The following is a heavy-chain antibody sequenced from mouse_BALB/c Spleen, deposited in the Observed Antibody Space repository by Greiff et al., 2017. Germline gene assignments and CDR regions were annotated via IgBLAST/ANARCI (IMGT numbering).Heavy chain of an antibody. J-gene: IGHJ1*01. D-gene: IGHD2-4*01. CDR2: ISYNGST. CDR3: ARSVDYDEENWYFDV. V-gene: IGHV3-2*02. Sequence: DVQLQESGPGLVKPSQSLSLTCTATGYSITSYYARNWIRQFPGNKLGWMDYISYNGSTSYNPSLKSRISITRDTSKIQFFLQLNSVTTEDTATYYCARSVDYDEENWYFDVWGAETTVTVSS. CDR1: GYSITSYYA.